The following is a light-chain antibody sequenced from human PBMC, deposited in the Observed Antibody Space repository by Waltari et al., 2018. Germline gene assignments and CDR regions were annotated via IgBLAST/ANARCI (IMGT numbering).Light chain of an antibody. J-gene: IGLJ3*02. V-gene: IGLV3-19*01. CDR1: RLRSYY. CDR2: GKN. Sequence: SSELTQDPAVSVALGQTVSITCQGDRLRSYYATWYQQKPGQATVLVIYGKNNRPSGIPDRFAGSSSGNTASLTITGAQAEDEADYYCKPRDSTSNYWVFGGGTKLTVL. CDR3: KPRDSTSNYWV.